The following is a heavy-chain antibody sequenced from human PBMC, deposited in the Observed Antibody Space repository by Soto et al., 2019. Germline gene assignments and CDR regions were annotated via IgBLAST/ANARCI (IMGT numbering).Heavy chain of an antibody. J-gene: IGHJ4*02. CDR1: GFTFSSYA. CDR2: ISYDGSNK. Sequence: QVQLVESGGGVVQPGRSLRLSCAASGFTFSSYAMHWVRQAPGKGLEWVAVISYDGSNKYYADSVKGRFTISRDNSKKKLYLQMNSLRAEVTAVYYCARVGYSGYDTIYYFDYWGQGTLVTVSS. V-gene: IGHV3-30-3*01. D-gene: IGHD5-12*01. CDR3: ARVGYSGYDTIYYFDY.